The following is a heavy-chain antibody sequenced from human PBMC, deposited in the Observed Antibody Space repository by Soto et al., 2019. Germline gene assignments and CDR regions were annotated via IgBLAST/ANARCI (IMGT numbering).Heavy chain of an antibody. D-gene: IGHD6-25*01. Sequence: QVQLKESGPGLVKPSQTLFLTCTVSGGSISSGGQYWSWIRQHPGKGLEWIGYIYDSGSTYYNPSLRSRVTISVDTSKKQFSLKLRSVTAADTAVYYCARDAAEYYFDYWGQGTLVTVSS. V-gene: IGHV4-31*03. CDR1: GGSISSGGQY. CDR3: ARDAAEYYFDY. CDR2: IYDSGST. J-gene: IGHJ4*02.